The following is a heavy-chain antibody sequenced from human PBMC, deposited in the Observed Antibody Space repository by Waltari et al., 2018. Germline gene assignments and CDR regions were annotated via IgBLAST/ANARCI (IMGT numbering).Heavy chain of an antibody. Sequence: QVQLQESGPSLLKPSETLSLICTVSGGSSSGFYWSWVRQPPGKGLDWIGYIHYTGSTNFNPSLKSRVTMSVDTSKNQFSLKLSSVTAADTAFYYCARGGGGDWEWFDPWGPGTLVTVSS. CDR1: GGSSSGFY. D-gene: IGHD2-21*02. J-gene: IGHJ5*02. CDR2: IHYTGST. CDR3: ARGGGGDWEWFDP. V-gene: IGHV4-59*01.